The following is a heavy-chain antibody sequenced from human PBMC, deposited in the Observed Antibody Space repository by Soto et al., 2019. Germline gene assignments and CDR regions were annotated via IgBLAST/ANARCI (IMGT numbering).Heavy chain of an antibody. Sequence: GGSLRLSCAASGFTFSSYSMNWVRQAPGKGLEWVSYISSSSSTIYYADSVKGRFTISRDNAKNSLYLQMNSLRDEDTAVHYCARDHVTMTHTYWYYDFWGRGTLVTVSS. V-gene: IGHV3-48*02. J-gene: IGHJ2*01. CDR3: ARDHVTMTHTYWYYDF. D-gene: IGHD3-22*01. CDR2: ISSSSSTI. CDR1: GFTFSSYS.